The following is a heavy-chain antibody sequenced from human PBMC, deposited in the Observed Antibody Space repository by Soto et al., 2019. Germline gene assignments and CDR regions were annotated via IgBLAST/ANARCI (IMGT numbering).Heavy chain of an antibody. CDR3: AVGYSDYDFAVAGGYYYGMDV. D-gene: IGHD5-12*01. CDR2: IVVGSGNT. CDR1: GLTFTSSA. V-gene: IGHV1-58*01. Sequence: SVKVSCKASGLTFTSSAVQWVRQARGQRLEWIGWIVVGSGNTNYAQKFQERVTITRDMSTSTAYMELSSLRSEDTAVYYCAVGYSDYDFAVAGGYYYGMDVWGQGITVTVSS. J-gene: IGHJ6*02.